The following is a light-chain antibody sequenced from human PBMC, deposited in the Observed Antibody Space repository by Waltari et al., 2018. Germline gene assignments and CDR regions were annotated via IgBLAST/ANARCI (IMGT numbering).Light chain of an antibody. V-gene: IGLV1-47*01. CDR1: RSYI. CDR2: RNN. Sequence: QSALTQPPPASGTPGQRVPISRSGSRSYIYWYQQFPGTAPRLLIYRNNQRPSGVPDRFSGSKSGTSASLAISGLRSEDEADYYCAAWDDSLSGRVFGGGTKLTVL. CDR3: AAWDDSLSGRV. J-gene: IGLJ3*02.